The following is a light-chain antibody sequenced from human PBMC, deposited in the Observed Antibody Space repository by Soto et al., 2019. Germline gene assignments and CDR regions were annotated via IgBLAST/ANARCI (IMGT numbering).Light chain of an antibody. CDR1: ESIRTW. J-gene: IGKJ1*01. Sequence: DIQMTQSPSTVSASIGDRVTITCRASESIRTWLAWYQHKPGKAPKFLIYDDSSLESGVPSRFSGSGSGTEFPLTISNLQPDDFATYFCQQYHNYPRTFGQGTKV. CDR3: QQYHNYPRT. V-gene: IGKV1-5*01. CDR2: DDS.